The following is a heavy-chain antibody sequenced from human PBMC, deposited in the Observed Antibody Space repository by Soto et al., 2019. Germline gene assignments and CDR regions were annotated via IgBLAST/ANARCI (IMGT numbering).Heavy chain of an antibody. Sequence: PGGSLRLSCAASGFTFSSYSMNWVRQAPGKGLEWVAVISYDGSNKYYADSVKGRFTISRDNSKNTLYLQMNSLRAEDTAVYYCAKVLGSSSAYYYGMDVWGQGTTVTVSS. CDR3: AKVLGSSSAYYYGMDV. D-gene: IGHD6-6*01. J-gene: IGHJ6*02. CDR2: ISYDGSNK. V-gene: IGHV3-30*18. CDR1: GFTFSSYS.